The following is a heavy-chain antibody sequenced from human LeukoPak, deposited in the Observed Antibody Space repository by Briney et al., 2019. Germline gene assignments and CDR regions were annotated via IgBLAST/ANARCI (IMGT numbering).Heavy chain of an antibody. CDR2: IYTSGST. CDR3: ARDLLGSLDY. CDR1: GGSISSGSYY. Sequence: SETLSLTCTVSGGSISSGSYYWSWIRQPAGKGLEWIGRIYTSGSTNYNPSLKSRVTISVDTSKNQFSLKLSSVTAADTAVYYCARDLLGSLDYWGQGTLVTVSS. D-gene: IGHD1-26*01. J-gene: IGHJ4*02. V-gene: IGHV4-61*02.